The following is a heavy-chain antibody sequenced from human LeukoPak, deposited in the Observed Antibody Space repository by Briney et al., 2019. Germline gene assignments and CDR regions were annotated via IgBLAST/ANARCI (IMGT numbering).Heavy chain of an antibody. D-gene: IGHD5-24*01. Sequence: ASVKVSCKASGFTFTTYAIHWVRQAPGQGLEWMGRIIPSGGTNYPQKFQGRVAITWDTSITTAYMDLSRLTSDDTAVYYCARDRNGDGFAHFDYWGQGALVTVSS. J-gene: IGHJ4*02. CDR1: GFTFTTYA. CDR2: IIPSGGT. V-gene: IGHV1-2*06. CDR3: ARDRNGDGFAHFDY.